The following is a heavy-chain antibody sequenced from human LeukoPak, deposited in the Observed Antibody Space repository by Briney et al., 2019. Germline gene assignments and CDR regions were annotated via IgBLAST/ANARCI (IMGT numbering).Heavy chain of an antibody. CDR2: INHSGST. CDR3: ARGVNSYYCDSSGYFDY. V-gene: IGHV4-34*01. CDR1: GGSFSGYY. D-gene: IGHD3-22*01. Sequence: SETLSLTCAVYGGSFSGYYWRWLRQPPGKGLEWIGEINHSGSTNYNPSLKSRVTISVDTSKNQFSLKLSSVTAADTAVYYCARGVNSYYCDSSGYFDYWGQGTLVTVSS. J-gene: IGHJ4*02.